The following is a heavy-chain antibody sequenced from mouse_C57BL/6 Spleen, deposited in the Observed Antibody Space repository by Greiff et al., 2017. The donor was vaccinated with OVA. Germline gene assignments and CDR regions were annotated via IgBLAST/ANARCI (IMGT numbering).Heavy chain of an antibody. CDR1: GYSITSGYY. D-gene: IGHD2-3*01. CDR3: ARVGDGYFVAWFAY. V-gene: IGHV3-6*01. J-gene: IGHJ3*01. CDR2: ISYDGSN. Sequence: EVQLMESGPGLVKPSQSLSLTCSVTGYSITSGYYWNWIRQFPGNKLEWMGYISYDGSNNYNPSLKNRISITRDTSKNQFFLKLNSVTTEDTATYYCARVGDGYFVAWFAYWGQGTLVTVSA.